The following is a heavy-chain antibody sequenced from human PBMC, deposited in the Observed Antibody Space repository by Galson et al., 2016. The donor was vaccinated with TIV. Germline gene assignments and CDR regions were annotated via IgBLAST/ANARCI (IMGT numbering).Heavy chain of an antibody. Sequence: QSGAEVKKPGESLIISCKASGYMFSAHWFGWVRQMPGKGPEWIGIMNPGDSETRYSPSFEGQVTISADNSISTAYLQWHSLKASDTAVYSCAKGKEYYEFWGQGTLVTVSS. CDR3: AKGKEYYEF. CDR1: GYMFSAHW. D-gene: IGHD3-16*01. V-gene: IGHV5-51*03. CDR2: MNPGDSET. J-gene: IGHJ4*02.